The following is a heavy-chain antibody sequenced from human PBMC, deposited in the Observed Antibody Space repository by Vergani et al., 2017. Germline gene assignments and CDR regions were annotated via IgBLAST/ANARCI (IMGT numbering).Heavy chain of an antibody. CDR3: ARRSGGYYGGGKVHPLRTAFDV. D-gene: IGHD4-23*01. CDR1: GGSISAGYYF. J-gene: IGHJ3*01. CDR2: ISASGNA. Sequence: QVQLQASGPGRVKPSQTLSLTCTMSGGSISAGYYFWSWIRQPAGKGLEWLGHISASGNASHSPSLKTRVSMSVDTSKNQFSLTVKSVTAADTAIYFCARRSGGYYGGGKVHPLRTAFDVWVHGTVVTVSS. V-gene: IGHV4-61*02.